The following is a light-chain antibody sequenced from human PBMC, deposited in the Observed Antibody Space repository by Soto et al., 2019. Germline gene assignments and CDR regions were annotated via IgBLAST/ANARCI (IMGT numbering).Light chain of an antibody. CDR1: SSNIGAGYD. Sequence: QSVLTQPPSVSGAPGQRVTISCTGSSSNIGAGYDVHWYLQLPGTAPRVLIHGNSNRPSGVPDRFSGSKSGTSASLAITGLQTEDEADYYCQCYDSSLSGWVFGTGTKVTVL. J-gene: IGLJ1*01. CDR3: QCYDSSLSGWV. V-gene: IGLV1-40*01. CDR2: GNS.